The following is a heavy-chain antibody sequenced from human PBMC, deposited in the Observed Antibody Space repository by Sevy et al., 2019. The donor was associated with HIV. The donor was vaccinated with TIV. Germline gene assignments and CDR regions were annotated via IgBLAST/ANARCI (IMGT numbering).Heavy chain of an antibody. D-gene: IGHD2-15*01. CDR2: INGDGSST. CDR1: GFRFSSDW. J-gene: IGHJ4*02. V-gene: IGHV3-74*01. Sequence: GGSLRLSCAASGFRFSSDWMHWVRQAPGKGLVWVSRINGDGSSTVYADSVKGRFTISRDNAKNTLYLQMNYLRAEDTAVYYCARGAAPQNYWGQGTMVTVS. CDR3: ARGAAPQNY.